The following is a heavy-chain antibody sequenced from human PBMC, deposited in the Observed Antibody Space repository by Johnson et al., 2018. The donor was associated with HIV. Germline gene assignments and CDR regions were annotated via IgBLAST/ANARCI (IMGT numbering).Heavy chain of an antibody. CDR2: INWNGGST. CDR3: ARELIVGATNAFDI. J-gene: IGHJ3*02. Sequence: MQLVESGGGLVQPGGSLRLSCAASGFTFSSYAMHWVRQAPGKGLEWVSGINWNGGSTGYADSVKGRFTISRDNAKNSLYLQMNSLRAEDTALYYCARELIVGATNAFDIWGQGTMVTVSS. CDR1: GFTFSSYA. D-gene: IGHD1-26*01. V-gene: IGHV3-20*04.